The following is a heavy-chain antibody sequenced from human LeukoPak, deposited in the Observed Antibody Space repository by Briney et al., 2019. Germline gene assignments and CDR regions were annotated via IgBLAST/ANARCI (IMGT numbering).Heavy chain of an antibody. Sequence: SETLSLTCAVYGGSFSGYYWSWIRQPPGKGLEWIGETNHSGSTNYNPSLKSRVTISVDTSKNQFSLKLSSVTAADTAVYYCASGPGPRSGWPLFDYWGQGTLVTVSS. CDR3: ASGPGPRSGWPLFDY. CDR1: GGSFSGYY. V-gene: IGHV4-34*01. J-gene: IGHJ4*02. D-gene: IGHD6-19*01. CDR2: TNHSGST.